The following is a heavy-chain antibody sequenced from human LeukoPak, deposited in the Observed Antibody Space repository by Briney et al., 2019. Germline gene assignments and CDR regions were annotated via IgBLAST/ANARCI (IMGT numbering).Heavy chain of an antibody. Sequence: GSSVKVSCKASGGTFSSYAISWVRQAPGQGLEWMGGIIPIFGTANYAQKFQGRVTITADESTSTAYMELSSLRSEDTAVYYCARALVQLERRSHFDYWGQGTLVTVSS. J-gene: IGHJ4*02. CDR2: IIPIFGTA. V-gene: IGHV1-69*01. CDR1: GGTFSSYA. D-gene: IGHD1-1*01. CDR3: ARALVQLERRSHFDY.